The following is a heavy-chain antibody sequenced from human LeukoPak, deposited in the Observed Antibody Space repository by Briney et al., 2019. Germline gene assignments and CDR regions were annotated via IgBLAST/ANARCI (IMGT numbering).Heavy chain of an antibody. Sequence: SVKVSCKASGGTFSSYAISWVRQAPGQGLEWMGRIIPILGIANYAQKFQGRVTITADKSTSTAYMELSSLRSEDTAVYYCARAIYVDIVATIVGWRFGMDVWGQGTTVTVSS. V-gene: IGHV1-69*04. D-gene: IGHD5-12*01. CDR3: ARAIYVDIVATIVGWRFGMDV. CDR1: GGTFSSYA. CDR2: IIPILGIA. J-gene: IGHJ6*02.